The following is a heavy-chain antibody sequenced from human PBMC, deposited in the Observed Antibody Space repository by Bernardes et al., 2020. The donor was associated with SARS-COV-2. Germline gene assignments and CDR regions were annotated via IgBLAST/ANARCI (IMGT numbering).Heavy chain of an antibody. CDR1: GFTFSNYN. CDR2: ISTRSGFI. J-gene: IGHJ6*02. CDR3: AHMDV. Sequence: GGSLRLSCAASGFTFSNYNMDWVRQAPGKGLEWVSSISTRSGFISYADSVQGRFTTSRDNAKNLLFLQMNSLRAEDTAIYYCAHMDVWGQGTTVTVSS. V-gene: IGHV3-21*01.